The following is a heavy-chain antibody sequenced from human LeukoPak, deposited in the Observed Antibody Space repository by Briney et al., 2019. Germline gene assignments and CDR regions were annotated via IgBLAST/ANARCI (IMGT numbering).Heavy chain of an antibody. J-gene: IGHJ3*02. CDR2: IYYSGST. D-gene: IGHD3-10*01. Sequence: SETLSLTCTVSGGSISSSSYYWGWIRQPPGKGLEWIGSIYYSGSTYYNPSLKSRVTISVDTSKNQFSLKLSSVTAADTAVYYCAREDRITYAFDIWGQGTMVTVSS. CDR3: AREDRITYAFDI. CDR1: GGSISSSSYY. V-gene: IGHV4-39*07.